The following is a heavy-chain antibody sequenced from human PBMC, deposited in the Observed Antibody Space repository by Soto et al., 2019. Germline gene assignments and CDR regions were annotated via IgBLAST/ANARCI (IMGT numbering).Heavy chain of an antibody. V-gene: IGHV3-33*01. CDR1: GFTFSSYG. J-gene: IGHJ3*02. CDR3: ARASGDYYDSSGYGRDAFDI. CDR2: IWYDGSNK. D-gene: IGHD3-22*01. Sequence: QVQLVESGGGVVQPGRSLRLYCAASGFTFSSYGMHWVRQAPGKGLGWVAVIWYDGSNKYYADSVKGRFTISRDNSKNTLYLQMNSLRAEDTAVYYCARASGDYYDSSGYGRDAFDIWGQGTMVTVSS.